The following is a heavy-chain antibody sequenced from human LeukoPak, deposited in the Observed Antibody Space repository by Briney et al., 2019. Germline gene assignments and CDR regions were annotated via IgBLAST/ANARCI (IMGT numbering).Heavy chain of an antibody. CDR2: IIPIFGTA. D-gene: IGHD7-27*01. CDR1: RCTFSSYA. J-gene: IGHJ5*02. Sequence: GASVKVSCKASRCTFSSYAINWVRQAAAQGLAWMGGIIPIFGTANYPQKFQGRVTIPADESTSTAYMELSSLRSEDTAVYYCARDRLGIPFDPWGQGTLVTVSS. CDR3: ARDRLGIPFDP. V-gene: IGHV1-69*01.